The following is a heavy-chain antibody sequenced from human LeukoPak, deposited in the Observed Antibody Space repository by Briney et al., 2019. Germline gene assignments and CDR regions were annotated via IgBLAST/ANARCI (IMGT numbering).Heavy chain of an antibody. CDR2: INANSGGT. V-gene: IGHV1-2*02. CDR1: GYTFTGYY. CDR3: AREEGSGWTYFDY. Sequence: ASVKVSCKASGYTFTGYYMHWVRQAPGQGLEWMGWINANSGGTNYAQKFQGRVTMTRDTSISTAYMELSRLRSDDTAVYYCAREEGSGWTYFDYWGQGTLVTVSS. D-gene: IGHD6-19*01. J-gene: IGHJ4*02.